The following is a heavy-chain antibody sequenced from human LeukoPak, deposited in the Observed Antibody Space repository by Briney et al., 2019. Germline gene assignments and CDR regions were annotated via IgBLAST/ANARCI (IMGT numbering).Heavy chain of an antibody. V-gene: IGHV3-21*01. J-gene: IGHJ4*02. CDR1: GFTFSTSA. CDR3: ARGLNRFSSSWYRLAY. Sequence: GGSLRLSCAASGFTFSTSAMNWVRQAPGKGLEWVSSINNDASYIYYADSVKGRFTISRDNAKNSLYLQMNSLRAEDTAVYYCARGLNRFSSSWYRLAYWGQGTLVTVSS. CDR2: INNDASYI. D-gene: IGHD6-13*01.